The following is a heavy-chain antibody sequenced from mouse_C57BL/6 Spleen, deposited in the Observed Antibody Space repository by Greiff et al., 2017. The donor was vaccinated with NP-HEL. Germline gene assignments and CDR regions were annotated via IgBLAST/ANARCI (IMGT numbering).Heavy chain of an antibody. CDR3: ACFITTDYFDY. CDR2: IGPGSGST. D-gene: IGHD1-1*01. V-gene: IGHV1-77*01. Sequence: VQLQESGAELVKPGASVKISCKASGYTFTDYYINWVKQRPGQGLEWIGKIGPGSGSTYYNEKFKGKATLTADKSSSTAYMQLSSLTSEDSAVYVFACFITTDYFDYWGQGTTLTVSS. J-gene: IGHJ2*01. CDR1: GYTFTDYY.